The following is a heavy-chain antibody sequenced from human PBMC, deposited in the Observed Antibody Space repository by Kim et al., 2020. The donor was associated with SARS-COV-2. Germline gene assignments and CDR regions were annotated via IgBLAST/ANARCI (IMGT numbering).Heavy chain of an antibody. Sequence: SETLSLTCTVSGDSISSTTSYWGWIRQPPGKGLEWIGSVHYSGSTNYNESVKSRVTMSVDASKSQFSLELTSVTAADTAMYYCARLWYSGTSWFDPWGQGTMVTVSS. CDR1: GDSISSTTSY. CDR3: ARLWYSGTSWFDP. J-gene: IGHJ5*02. CDR2: VHYSGST. D-gene: IGHD1-26*01. V-gene: IGHV4-39*01.